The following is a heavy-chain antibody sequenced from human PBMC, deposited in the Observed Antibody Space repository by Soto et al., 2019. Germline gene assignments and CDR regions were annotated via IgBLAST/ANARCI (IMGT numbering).Heavy chain of an antibody. Sequence: GALRLYCAASGFTFSIYGMSWGLQAPWKGLEWVSSIPDSGIRTNYADSVKGGFIISRDNSKNTLYLQMNSLRAEDTAIYYCAKIFWNQGRVFDYWGQGTPVTVSS. CDR1: GFTFSIYG. J-gene: IGHJ4*02. V-gene: IGHV3-23*01. CDR2: IPDSGIRT. CDR3: AKIFWNQGRVFDY. D-gene: IGHD1-1*01.